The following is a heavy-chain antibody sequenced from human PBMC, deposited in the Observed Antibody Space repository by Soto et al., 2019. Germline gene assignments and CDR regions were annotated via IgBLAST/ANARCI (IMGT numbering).Heavy chain of an antibody. Sequence: QVQLVQSGAEEKKPGASVKVSCKASGYTFTGYAXXXXXXXXXXXLEWMGWINAGNGNTKYSQKFQGRFTITRDTXXXXXXXXXXXXXXXXXXXXXXXXXXXXXXDFDYWGQGTLVTVSS. CDR3: XXXXXXXXDFDY. CDR2: INAGNGNT. J-gene: IGHJ4*02. V-gene: IGHV1-3*05. CDR1: GYTFTGYA.